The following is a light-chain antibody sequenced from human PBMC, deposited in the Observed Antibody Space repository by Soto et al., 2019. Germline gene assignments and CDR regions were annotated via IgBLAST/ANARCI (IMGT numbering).Light chain of an antibody. CDR2: DAS. CDR3: QQYNSYWWT. V-gene: IGKV1-5*01. Sequence: DIQMTQSASTLSASVGDRVTMTCRASQSISSWLAWYQQKPGKAPKLLIYDASSLESGVPSRFSGSGSGTEFTLTISSLQPDDFATYYCQQYNSYWWTFGQGTKV. J-gene: IGKJ1*01. CDR1: QSISSW.